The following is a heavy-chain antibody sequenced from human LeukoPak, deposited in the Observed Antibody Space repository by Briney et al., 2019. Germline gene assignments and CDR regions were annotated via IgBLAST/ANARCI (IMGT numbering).Heavy chain of an antibody. CDR2: ISSSSSTI. Sequence: GGSLRLSCAASGFTFSSYGMTWVRQAPGKGLEWVSCISSSSSTIYYADSVKGRFTISRDNAKNSLYLQLNSLRAEDTAVYYCARGPTMKMDVWGKGTTVTVSS. V-gene: IGHV3-48*01. CDR3: ARGPTMKMDV. CDR1: GFTFSSYG. D-gene: IGHD3-22*01. J-gene: IGHJ6*04.